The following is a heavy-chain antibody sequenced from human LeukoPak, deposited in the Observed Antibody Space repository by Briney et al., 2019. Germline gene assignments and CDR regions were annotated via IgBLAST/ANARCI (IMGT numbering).Heavy chain of an antibody. CDR3: AKGSSGYAYYFDY. J-gene: IGHJ4*02. V-gene: IGHV3-9*01. CDR2: ISWNSGSI. CDR1: GFTFDDYA. D-gene: IGHD3-22*01. Sequence: GRSLRLSCAASGFTFDDYAMHWVRQAPGKGLEWVSGISWNSGSIGYADSVKGRFTISRDNAKNSLYLQMNSLRAEDTALHYCAKGSSGYAYYFDYWGQGTLVTVSS.